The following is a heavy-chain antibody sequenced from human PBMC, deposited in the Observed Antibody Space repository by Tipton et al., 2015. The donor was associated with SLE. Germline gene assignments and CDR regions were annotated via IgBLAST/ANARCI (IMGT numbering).Heavy chain of an antibody. J-gene: IGHJ4*02. CDR1: GVSISTSY. CDR2: IYPSGTT. V-gene: IGHV4-4*08. CDR3: VGDYASGSYRFDF. Sequence: TLSLTCSVSGVSISTSYWSWIRQPPGKGLEWMGYIYPSGTTPYNPSLKGRLTISVDTSRNQFSLRLTSVTAADTAVYYCVGDYASGSYRFDFWGQGTLVTVSS. D-gene: IGHD3-10*01.